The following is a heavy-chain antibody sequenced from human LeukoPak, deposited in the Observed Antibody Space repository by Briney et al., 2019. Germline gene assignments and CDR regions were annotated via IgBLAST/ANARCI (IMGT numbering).Heavy chain of an antibody. D-gene: IGHD1-14*01. V-gene: IGHV3-23*01. CDR3: AKDPNPYYYYYYMDV. CDR1: GFTFSSYA. Sequence: GESLQISCAASGFTFSSYAMSWVRQAPGKGLEWVSAISGSGGSTYYADSVKGRFTIFRDNSKNTLYLQMNSLRAEDTAVYYCAKDPNPYYYYYYMDVWGKGTTVTVSS. J-gene: IGHJ6*03. CDR2: ISGSGGST.